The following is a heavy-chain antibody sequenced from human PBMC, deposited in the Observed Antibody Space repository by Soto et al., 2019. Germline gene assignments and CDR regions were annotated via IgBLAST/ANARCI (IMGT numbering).Heavy chain of an antibody. J-gene: IGHJ6*02. V-gene: IGHV4-34*01. CDR3: ARDRAYYDFWSGYYSSRTRSNYYYYGMDV. D-gene: IGHD3-3*01. CDR2: INHSGST. Sequence: SETLSLTCAVYGGSFSGYYWSWIRQPPGKGLEWIGEINHSGSTNYNPSLKSRVTISVDTSKNQFSLKLSSVTAADTAVYYCARDRAYYDFWSGYYSSRTRSNYYYYGMDVWGQGTTVTVSS. CDR1: GGSFSGYY.